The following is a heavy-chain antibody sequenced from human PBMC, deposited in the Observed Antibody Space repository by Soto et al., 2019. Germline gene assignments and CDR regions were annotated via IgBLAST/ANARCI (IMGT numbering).Heavy chain of an antibody. V-gene: IGHV3-23*01. D-gene: IGHD3-22*01. J-gene: IGHJ4*02. CDR3: AKYQPMTQPRPYFDY. CDR1: GITFISYA. Sequence: EVQLLESGGDLIQPGGCLRISCAASGITFISYAMSWVRQAPGKGLGWVSAISSSGGSTFYADSVKGRFTISRDNSRNTLYLQMNSLRAEDTAIYYCAKYQPMTQPRPYFDYWGQGTLVTVSS. CDR2: ISSSGGST.